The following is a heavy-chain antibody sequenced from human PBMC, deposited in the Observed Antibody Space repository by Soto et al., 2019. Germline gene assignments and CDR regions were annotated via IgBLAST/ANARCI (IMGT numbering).Heavy chain of an antibody. CDR2: ISAYNGNT. J-gene: IGHJ6*02. V-gene: IGHV1-18*04. D-gene: IGHD2-15*01. CDR1: GYTFTSYC. CDR3: ARDIEGSSYCSGGSCYPKILYYYYGMDV. Sequence: GVSVKVSCKASGYTFTSYCISWVRQAPGKGLEWMGWISAYNGNTNYAQKLQGRVTMTTDTSTSTAYMELRSLRSDDTAVYYCARDIEGSSYCSGGSCYPKILYYYYGMDVWGQGTTVTVSS.